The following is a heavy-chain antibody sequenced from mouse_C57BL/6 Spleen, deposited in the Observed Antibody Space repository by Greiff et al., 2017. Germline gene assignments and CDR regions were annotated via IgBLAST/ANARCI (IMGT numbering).Heavy chain of an antibody. Sequence: EVQLQQSGGGLVQPGGSMKLSCVASGFTFSNYWMNWVRQSPEKGLEWVAQIRLKSDNYATHYAESVKGRFTISRDDSKSSVYLQMNNLRAEDTGIYYCTDGIYDGYYLDYWGQGTTLTVSS. V-gene: IGHV6-3*01. D-gene: IGHD2-3*01. J-gene: IGHJ2*01. CDR1: GFTFSNYW. CDR3: TDGIYDGYYLDY. CDR2: IRLKSDNYAT.